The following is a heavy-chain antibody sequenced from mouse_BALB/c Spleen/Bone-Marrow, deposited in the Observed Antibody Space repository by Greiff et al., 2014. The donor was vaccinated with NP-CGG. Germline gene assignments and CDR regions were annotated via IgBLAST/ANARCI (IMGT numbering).Heavy chain of an antibody. CDR3: ARFGPAGGY. V-gene: IGHV1-18*01. CDR2: INPYNGGT. Sequence: FPLLPSXPLLVKPGASIKFSFQASGFSFPGYIMHWVKQSHGKYLEWIGLINPYNGGTRYDQKFKGKATLTVDKSSSTAYMELLSLTSEDSAVYYCARFGPAGGYWGQGTTLTVSS. J-gene: IGHJ2*01. CDR1: GFSFPGYI.